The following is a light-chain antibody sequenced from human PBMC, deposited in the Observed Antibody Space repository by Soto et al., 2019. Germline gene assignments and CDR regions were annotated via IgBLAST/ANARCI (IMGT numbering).Light chain of an antibody. J-gene: IGKJ1*01. CDR1: QSVSSY. V-gene: IGKV3-11*01. Sequence: EIVLTQSPATLSLSPGERVTLSCRASQSVSSYFAWYQQKPGQAPRLLIYDASNRATGIPVRFSGSGSGTDFTLTISSLEPEDFAVYYCQQRGNWPLTFGQGTKVEIK. CDR3: QQRGNWPLT. CDR2: DAS.